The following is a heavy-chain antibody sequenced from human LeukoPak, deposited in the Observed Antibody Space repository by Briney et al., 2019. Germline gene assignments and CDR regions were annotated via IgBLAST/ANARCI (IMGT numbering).Heavy chain of an antibody. Sequence: EASVKVSCVASGGTFSSYAISWVRQAPGQGLEWMGGIIPIFGTANYAQKFQGRVTITADKSTSTAYMELSSLRSEDTAVYYCASYYGSGIMMASFTSYYYYYMDVWGKGTTVTVSS. V-gene: IGHV1-69*06. D-gene: IGHD3-10*01. CDR1: GGTFSSYA. CDR2: IIPIFGTA. CDR3: ASYYGSGIMMASFTSYYYYYMDV. J-gene: IGHJ6*03.